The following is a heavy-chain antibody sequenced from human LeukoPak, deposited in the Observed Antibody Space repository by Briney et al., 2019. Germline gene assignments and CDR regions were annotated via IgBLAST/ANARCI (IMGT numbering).Heavy chain of an antibody. CDR3: ARRYSNHPYFPDY. J-gene: IGHJ4*02. CDR1: GFTLSSYE. V-gene: IGHV3-48*03. CDR2: ISSSGSTI. Sequence: GGSLRLSCAASGFTLSSYEMNWVRQAPGKGLEWISYISSSGSTIYYADADSVKGRFTISRDNAKNSLYLKMNSLRAEDTAVYYCARRYSNHPYFPDYWGQGTLVTVSS. D-gene: IGHD4-11*01.